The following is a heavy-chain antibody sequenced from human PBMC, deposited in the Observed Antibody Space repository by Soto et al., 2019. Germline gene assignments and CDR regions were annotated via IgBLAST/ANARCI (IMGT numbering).Heavy chain of an antibody. J-gene: IGHJ4*02. Sequence: EVQLVESGGGLVKPGGSLRLSCAASGFTFSTYSMNWVRQAPGKELEWVSSISSTGSYIYYADSVRGRFTISKDNAKNLLYLQMNSLRAADAAVYYCASDRRIEVAATVGEYWGQGTLVTVGS. CDR2: ISSTGSYI. CDR1: GFTFSTYS. CDR3: ASDRRIEVAATVGEY. V-gene: IGHV3-21*01. D-gene: IGHD6-19*01.